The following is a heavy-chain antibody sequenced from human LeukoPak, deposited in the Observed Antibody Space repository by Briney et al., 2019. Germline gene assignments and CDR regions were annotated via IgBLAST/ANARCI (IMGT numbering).Heavy chain of an antibody. Sequence: GGSLRLSCAASGFTFSSYSMNWVRQAPGKGLEWVSVIYSGGSTYYADSVKGRFTISRDNSKNTLYLQMNSLRAEDTAVYYCARDGGGRTRSDPDNWGQGTLVTVSS. CDR3: ARDGGGRTRSDPDN. J-gene: IGHJ4*02. D-gene: IGHD1-1*01. CDR2: IYSGGST. CDR1: GFTFSSYS. V-gene: IGHV3-66*01.